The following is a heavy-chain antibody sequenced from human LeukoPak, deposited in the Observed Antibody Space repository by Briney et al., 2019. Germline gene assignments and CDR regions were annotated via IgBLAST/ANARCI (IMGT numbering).Heavy chain of an antibody. D-gene: IGHD3-22*01. V-gene: IGHV1-2*04. CDR3: ARGRSMIVVVFDY. Sequence: GASVKVSCKASGYTFTSYYMHWVRQAPGQGLEWMGWINPNSGDTNYAQKFQGWVTMTRNTSISTAYMELSSLRSEDTAVYYCARGRSMIVVVFDYWGQGTLVTVSS. CDR1: GYTFTSYY. J-gene: IGHJ4*02. CDR2: INPNSGDT.